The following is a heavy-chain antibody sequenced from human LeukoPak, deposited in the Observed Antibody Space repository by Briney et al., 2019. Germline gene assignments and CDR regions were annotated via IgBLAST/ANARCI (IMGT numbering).Heavy chain of an antibody. Sequence: GGSLRLSCAASGFTFSSYWMSWVRQAPGKGLGWVAFIRYDGSNKYYADSVKGRFTIPRDNSKNTLYLQMKSLRAEDTAVYYCAKGGGYEAQYYYYYLDVWGKGTTVTISS. J-gene: IGHJ6*03. D-gene: IGHD5-12*01. V-gene: IGHV3-30*02. CDR1: GFTFSSYW. CDR3: AKGGGYEAQYYYYYLDV. CDR2: IRYDGSNK.